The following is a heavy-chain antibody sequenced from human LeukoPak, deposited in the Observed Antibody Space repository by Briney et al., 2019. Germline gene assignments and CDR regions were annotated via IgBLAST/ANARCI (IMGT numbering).Heavy chain of an antibody. V-gene: IGHV4-59*01. CDR1: GGSISTYY. D-gene: IGHD2-15*01. J-gene: IGHJ5*02. Sequence: PSETLSLTCTVSGGSISTYYWNWIRQPPGKGLEWIGYIYYSGSTNYNPSLKSRVTISVDTSKNQFSLKLSSVTAADTAMYYCARVFVYCSGGSCYWGWFDPWGQGALVTVSS. CDR2: IYYSGST. CDR3: ARVFVYCSGGSCYWGWFDP.